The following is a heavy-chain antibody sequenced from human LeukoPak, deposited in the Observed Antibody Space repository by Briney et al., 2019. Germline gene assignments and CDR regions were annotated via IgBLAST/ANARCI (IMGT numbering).Heavy chain of an antibody. D-gene: IGHD6-19*01. Sequence: PGGSLRLSCAASGFTFSSYAMHWVRQAPGKGLEWVAVISYDGSNKYYADSVKGRFTVSRDNSKNTLYLQMNSLRAEDTAVYYCARDAGVAGASYYFDYWGQGTLVTVSS. CDR3: ARDAGVAGASYYFDY. V-gene: IGHV3-30-3*01. J-gene: IGHJ4*02. CDR1: GFTFSSYA. CDR2: ISYDGSNK.